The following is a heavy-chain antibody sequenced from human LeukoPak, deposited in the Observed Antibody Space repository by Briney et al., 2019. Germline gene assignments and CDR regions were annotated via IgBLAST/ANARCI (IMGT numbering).Heavy chain of an antibody. D-gene: IGHD6-6*01. CDR1: GFTFRSYG. CDR3: ARDVGSSSSWRFDP. Sequence: GGSLRLSCAASGFTFRSYGMHWVRQAPGKGLEWVAVIWYDGSNKYYADSVKGRFTISRDNSKNTLYLQMNSLRAEDTAVYYCARDVGSSSSWRFDPWGQGTLVTVSS. V-gene: IGHV3-33*01. J-gene: IGHJ5*02. CDR2: IWYDGSNK.